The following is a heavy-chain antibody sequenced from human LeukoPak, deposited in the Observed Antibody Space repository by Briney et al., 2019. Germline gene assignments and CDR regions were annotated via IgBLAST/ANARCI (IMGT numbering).Heavy chain of an antibody. J-gene: IGHJ4*02. Sequence: PSETLSLTCTVSGGSISSYYWSWIRQPPGKGLEWIGYIYYSGSTNYNPSLKSRVTISVDTSKNQFSLKLSSVTAADTAVYYCARGPVGTLGLVATIGPLHFDYWGQGTLVTVSS. CDR3: ARGPVGTLGLVATIGPLHFDY. V-gene: IGHV4-59*08. D-gene: IGHD5-12*01. CDR1: GGSISSYY. CDR2: IYYSGST.